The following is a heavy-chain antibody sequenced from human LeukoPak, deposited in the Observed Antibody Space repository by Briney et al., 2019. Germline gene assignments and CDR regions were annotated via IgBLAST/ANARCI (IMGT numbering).Heavy chain of an antibody. D-gene: IGHD3-9*01. V-gene: IGHV3-21*05. CDR1: GFTFKSFV. J-gene: IGHJ4*02. CDR3: ARFDGGFDS. CDR2: ISKRSGYI. Sequence: GGSLRLSCAASGFTFKSFVMGWVRQAPGRGLEWVSYISKRSGYIYHTDSVEGRFTTSRDNANDSVYLQMNNLRVEDTATYFCARFDGGFDSWGRGTLVTVSS.